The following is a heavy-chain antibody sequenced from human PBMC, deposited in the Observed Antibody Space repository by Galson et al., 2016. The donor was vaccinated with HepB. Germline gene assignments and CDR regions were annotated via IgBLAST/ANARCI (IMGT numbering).Heavy chain of an antibody. Sequence: SVKVSCKASGNTFTGYHMHWVRQAPGQGLEWLGWINSNTDVTNYAQKFRGRVTMTRDTSISTAYLELSRLKSDDTAVYYCAGGSDYYYGMDVWGQGTTVTVSS. CDR1: GNTFTGYH. CDR3: AGGSDYYYGMDV. V-gene: IGHV1-2*02. CDR2: INSNTDVT. J-gene: IGHJ6*02. D-gene: IGHD3-10*01.